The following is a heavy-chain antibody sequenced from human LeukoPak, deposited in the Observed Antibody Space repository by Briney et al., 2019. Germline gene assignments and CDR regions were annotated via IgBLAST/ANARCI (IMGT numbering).Heavy chain of an antibody. J-gene: IGHJ4*02. CDR3: ARRVVVPAVGFDY. D-gene: IGHD2-15*01. CDR2: INHSGST. V-gene: IGHV4-34*01. Sequence: PSETLSLTCTVSGASISGYYWTWIRQPPGKGLEWIGEINHSGSTNYKPSLKSRVTISVDMSKNQFSLKLSSVTAADTAVYYCARRVVVPAVGFDYWGQGTLVTVSS. CDR1: GASISGYY.